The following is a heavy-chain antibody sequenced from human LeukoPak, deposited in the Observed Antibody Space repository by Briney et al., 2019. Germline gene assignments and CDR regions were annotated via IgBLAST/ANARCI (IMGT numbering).Heavy chain of an antibody. D-gene: IGHD2-2*01. CDR2: IKQDGSEK. CDR3: ASGLPGVVVPAAIGY. Sequence: GGSLRLSCAASGFTFSSYWMSWVREAPGKGGEWVANIKQDGSEKYYVDSVKGRFTISRDNAKNSLYLQMNSLRAEDTAVYYCASGLPGVVVPAAIGYWGQGTLVTVPS. J-gene: IGHJ4*02. CDR1: GFTFSSYW. V-gene: IGHV3-7*01.